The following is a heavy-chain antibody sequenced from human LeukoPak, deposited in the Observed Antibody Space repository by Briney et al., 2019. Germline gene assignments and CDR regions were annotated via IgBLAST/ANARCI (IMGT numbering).Heavy chain of an antibody. Sequence: GASVKVSCKASGYTFTSYYMHWVRQAPGQGLEWMGIINPSGGSTSYAQKFQGRVTMTRDMSTSTVYMELSSLRAEDTAVYYCAKDPRDHSYGWSWRYFDYWGQGTLVTVSS. D-gene: IGHD5-18*01. CDR3: AKDPRDHSYGWSWRYFDY. J-gene: IGHJ4*02. CDR2: INPSGGST. CDR1: GYTFTSYY. V-gene: IGHV1-46*01.